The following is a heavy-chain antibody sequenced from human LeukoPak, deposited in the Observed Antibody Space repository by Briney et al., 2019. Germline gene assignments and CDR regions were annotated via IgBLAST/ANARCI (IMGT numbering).Heavy chain of an antibody. Sequence: GGSLRLSCAASGFTFSSYAMSWVRQAPGKGLEWVSAISGSGGSTYYADSVKGRFTISRDNSKNTLYLQMNSLRAEDTAVYYCAKGFHYDFWSPPGYWGQGTLVTVPS. CDR1: GFTFSSYA. V-gene: IGHV3-23*01. D-gene: IGHD3-3*01. CDR2: ISGSGGST. J-gene: IGHJ4*02. CDR3: AKGFHYDFWSPPGY.